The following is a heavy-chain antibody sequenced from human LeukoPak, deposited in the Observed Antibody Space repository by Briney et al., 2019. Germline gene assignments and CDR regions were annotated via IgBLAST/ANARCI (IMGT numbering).Heavy chain of an antibody. CDR2: INHSGST. D-gene: IGHD3/OR15-3a*01. CDR1: GGSFSGYY. Sequence: PSETLSLTCAVYGGSFSGYYWSWIRQPPGKGLEWIGEINHSGSTNYNPSLKSRVTISVDTSKNQFSLKLSSVTAADTAVHYCARVWAGYLLNWFDPWGQGTLVTVSS. V-gene: IGHV4-34*01. J-gene: IGHJ5*02. CDR3: ARVWAGYLLNWFDP.